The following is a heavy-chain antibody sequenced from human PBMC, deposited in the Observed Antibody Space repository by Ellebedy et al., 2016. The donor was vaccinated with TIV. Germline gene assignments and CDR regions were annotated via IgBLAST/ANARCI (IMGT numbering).Heavy chain of an antibody. Sequence: GGSLRLSXAASGFTFSSYAMSWVRQAPGKGLEWVSAISGSGGSTYYADSVKGRFTISRDNSKNTLYLQMNSLRAEDTAVYYCARTSGSYFSPPTDNDYWGQGTLVTVSS. CDR3: ARTSGSYFSPPTDNDY. D-gene: IGHD1-26*01. J-gene: IGHJ4*02. V-gene: IGHV3-23*01. CDR1: GFTFSSYA. CDR2: ISGSGGST.